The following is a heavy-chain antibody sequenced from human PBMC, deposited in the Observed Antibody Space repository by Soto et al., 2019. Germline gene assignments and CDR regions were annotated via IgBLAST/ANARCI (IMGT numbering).Heavy chain of an antibody. V-gene: IGHV3-30*18. Sequence: QVQLVESGGGVVQPGRSLRLSCAASGFTFSSYGMHWVRQAPGKGLEWVAVISYDGSNKYYADSVKGRFTISRDNSKNTLYLQMNSLRAEDTAVYYCEKGSMAAADYWGQGTLVTVSS. D-gene: IGHD6-25*01. J-gene: IGHJ4*02. CDR1: GFTFSSYG. CDR2: ISYDGSNK. CDR3: EKGSMAAADY.